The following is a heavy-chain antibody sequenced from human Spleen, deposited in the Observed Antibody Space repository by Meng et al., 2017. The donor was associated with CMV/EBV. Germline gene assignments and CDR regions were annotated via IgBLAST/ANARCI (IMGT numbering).Heavy chain of an antibody. Sequence: SETLSLTCAVYGGSFSGYYWSWIRQPPGKGLEWIGEINHSGSTNYNPSLKSRVTISVDTSKNQFSLKLSSVTAADTAVYYCAREMVTASYSYGMDVWGQGTTVTVSS. V-gene: IGHV4-34*01. J-gene: IGHJ6*02. D-gene: IGHD2-21*02. CDR1: GGSFSGYY. CDR3: AREMVTASYSYGMDV. CDR2: INHSGST.